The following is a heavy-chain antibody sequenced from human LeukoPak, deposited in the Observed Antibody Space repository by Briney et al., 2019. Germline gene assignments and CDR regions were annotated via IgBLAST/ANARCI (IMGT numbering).Heavy chain of an antibody. CDR1: GYSISSGYY. CDR2: IYHSGST. Sequence: SETLSLTCAVSGYSISSGYYWGWIRQPPGKGLEWIGSIYHSGSTNYNPSLKSRVTISVDTSKNQFSLKVSSVTAADTAVYYCARYVWGSYPTFEDYWGQGTLVTVSS. CDR3: ARYVWGSYPTFEDY. V-gene: IGHV4-38-2*01. J-gene: IGHJ4*02. D-gene: IGHD3-16*02.